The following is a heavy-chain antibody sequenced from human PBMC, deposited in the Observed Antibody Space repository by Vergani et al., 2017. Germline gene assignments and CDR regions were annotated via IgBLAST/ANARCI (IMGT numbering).Heavy chain of an antibody. CDR2: INPNSGGT. J-gene: IGHJ4*02. V-gene: IGHV1-2*04. D-gene: IGHD5-24*01. CDR3: ARDGEGRDGYYFDY. CDR1: GYTFTSYG. Sequence: QVQLVQSGAEVKKPGASVKVSCKASGYTFTSYGISWVRQAPGQGLEWMGWINPNSGGTNYAQKFQGWVTMTRDTSISTAYMELSRLRSDDTAVYYCARDGEGRDGYYFDYWGQGTLVTVSS.